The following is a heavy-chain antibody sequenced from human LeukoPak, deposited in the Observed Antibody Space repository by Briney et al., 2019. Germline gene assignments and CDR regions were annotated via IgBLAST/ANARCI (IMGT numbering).Heavy chain of an antibody. CDR3: ARSRITMVRGVDY. CDR2: INAGNGNT. J-gene: IGHJ4*02. V-gene: IGHV1-3*01. CDR1: GYTFTSYA. D-gene: IGHD3-10*01. Sequence: ASVKVSCKASGYTFTSYAMHWVRQAPGQRLEWMGWINAGNGNTKYSQKFQGRVTITRDTSASTAYMELRSLRSDDTAVYYCARSRITMVRGVDYWGQGTLVTVSS.